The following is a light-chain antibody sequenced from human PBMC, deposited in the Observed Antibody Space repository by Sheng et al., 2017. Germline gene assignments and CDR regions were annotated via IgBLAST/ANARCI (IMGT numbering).Light chain of an antibody. J-gene: IGKJ1*01. CDR2: DTS. CDR3: QQYNDYPWT. CDR1: QSVTSNS. V-gene: IGKV3-20*01. Sequence: EIVLTQSPGTLSLSPGERATLSCRASQSVTSNSLAWYQQKPGQAPRLLIYDTSTRATGIPDRFSGSGFGTEFTLTISSLQPDDFATYYCQQYNDYPWTFGQGTKVEVK.